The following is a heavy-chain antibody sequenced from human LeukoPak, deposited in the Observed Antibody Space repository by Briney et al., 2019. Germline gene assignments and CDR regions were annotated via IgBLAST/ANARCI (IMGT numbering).Heavy chain of an antibody. J-gene: IGHJ4*02. CDR3: ARSAAMGPWDY. Sequence: GASVKVSCKASGYTFTSYGISWVRQAPGQGLEWMGWISAYNGNTNYAQKLQGRVTVTTDTSTSTAYMELRSLRSDDTAVYYRARSAAMGPWDYWGQGTLVTVSS. D-gene: IGHD5-18*01. V-gene: IGHV1-18*01. CDR2: ISAYNGNT. CDR1: GYTFTSYG.